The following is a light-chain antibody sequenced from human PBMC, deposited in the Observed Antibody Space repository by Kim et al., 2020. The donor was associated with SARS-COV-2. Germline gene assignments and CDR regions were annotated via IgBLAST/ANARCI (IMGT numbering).Light chain of an antibody. CDR1: QSVGSL. V-gene: IGKV3-11*01. Sequence: EIVLTQSPASLSLSPGERATLSCRASQSVGSLLAWYQQRPGQAPRLLIHGASNRATGIPARFSGSGSGTDFTLSISSLEPEDFAVYYCKYRYNWLWTFGQGTKVDIK. J-gene: IGKJ1*01. CDR3: KYRYNWLWT. CDR2: GAS.